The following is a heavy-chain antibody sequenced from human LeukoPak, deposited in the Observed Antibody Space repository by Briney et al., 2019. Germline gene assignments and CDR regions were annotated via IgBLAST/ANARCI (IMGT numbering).Heavy chain of an antibody. Sequence: KCGESLKISCKGSGYSFTSYWIGWVRQMPGKGLEWIGIIYPGDSDTRYSPSFQGQVTISADKSISTAYLQWSSLKASDTAVYYCARLQSKAAAGTGFDYWGQGTLVTVSS. CDR3: ARLQSKAAAGTGFDY. CDR1: GYSFTSYW. CDR2: IYPGDSDT. D-gene: IGHD6-13*01. J-gene: IGHJ4*02. V-gene: IGHV5-51*01.